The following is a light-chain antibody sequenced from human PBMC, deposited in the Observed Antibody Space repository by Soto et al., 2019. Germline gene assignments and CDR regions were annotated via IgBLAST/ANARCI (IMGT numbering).Light chain of an antibody. CDR1: QSVSSS. J-gene: IGKJ1*01. V-gene: IGKV3-15*01. CDR3: QQYNNWPRT. CDR2: GAS. Sequence: EIVMPQSPATLSVSPGVIATLSCRASQSVSSSLAWYQQKPGQAPRLLLYGASTRATGIPARFSGSGSGTEYTLTISSLQSEDFAVYYCQQYNNWPRTFGQGTKVEIK.